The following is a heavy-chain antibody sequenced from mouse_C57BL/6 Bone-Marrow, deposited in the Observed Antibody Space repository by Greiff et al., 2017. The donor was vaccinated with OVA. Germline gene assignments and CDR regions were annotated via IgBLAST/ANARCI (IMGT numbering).Heavy chain of an antibody. CDR2: INPYNGGT. J-gene: IGHJ1*03. CDR1: GYTFTDYY. D-gene: IGHD1-1*01. CDR3: ARGYGNWYFDV. V-gene: IGHV1-19*01. Sequence: EVKLQQSGPVLVKPGASVKMSCKASGYTFTDYYMNWVKQSHGKSLEWIGVINPYNGGTSYNQKFKGKATLTVDKSSSTAYMELNSLTSEDSAVYYCARGYGNWYFDVWGTGTTVTVSS.